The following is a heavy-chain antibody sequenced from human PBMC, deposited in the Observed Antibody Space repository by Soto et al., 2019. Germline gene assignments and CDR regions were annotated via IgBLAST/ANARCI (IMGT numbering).Heavy chain of an antibody. CDR1: GGSISSYY. CDR2: IYYSGST. V-gene: IGHV4-59*01. CDR3: ARVNPPRWLQRSNFDY. J-gene: IGHJ4*02. D-gene: IGHD5-12*01. Sequence: SETLSLTCPVSGGSISSYYWSWIRQPPGKGLEWIGYIYYSGSTNYNPSLKSRVTISVDTSKNQFSLKLSSVTAADTAVYYCARVNPPRWLQRSNFDYWGQGTLVTVSS.